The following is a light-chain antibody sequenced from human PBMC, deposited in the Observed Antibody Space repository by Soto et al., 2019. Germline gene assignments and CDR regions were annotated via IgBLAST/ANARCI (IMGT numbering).Light chain of an antibody. CDR3: NSYTTSETYV. J-gene: IGLJ1*01. CDR1: NSDVGSYNR. CDR2: DVN. Sequence: QSALTQPASVSGSPGQSITISCTGTNSDVGSYNRVSWYQQPPGTAPKLIIYDVNNRPSGVSYRFSGSKSGNTASLTISGLQAEAEADYYCNSYTTSETYVFGTGTKVTVL. V-gene: IGLV2-14*01.